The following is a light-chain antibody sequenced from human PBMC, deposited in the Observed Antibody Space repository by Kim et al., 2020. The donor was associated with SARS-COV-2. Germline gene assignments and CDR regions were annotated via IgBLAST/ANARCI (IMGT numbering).Light chain of an antibody. CDR1: DDIANS. Sequence: IGMAQYPATLSLSPGERATLSCRASDDIANSFAWYQHTPGQAPQLLIYGATTRATGVPAKFTGSGSGTEFTLTIDSLQSEDFVIYFCQQYSHWPYSFGQGTKLEI. CDR2: GAT. V-gene: IGKV3-15*01. CDR3: QQYSHWPYS. J-gene: IGKJ2*01.